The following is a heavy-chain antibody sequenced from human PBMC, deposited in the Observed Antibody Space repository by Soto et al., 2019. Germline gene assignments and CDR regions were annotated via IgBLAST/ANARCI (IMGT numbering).Heavy chain of an antibody. CDR1: GFAFTNYG. Sequence: PGGSLRLSCAASGFAFTNYGFHWVRQAPGKGLEWVAHISNDGTKKFYADSVKGRFTISRDNSETTVYLHLTSLRPDDTALFYCARDVAMPTGLGLGYWGQGT. D-gene: IGHD4-4*01. V-gene: IGHV3-30*03. J-gene: IGHJ4*02. CDR3: ARDVAMPTGLGLGY. CDR2: ISNDGTKK.